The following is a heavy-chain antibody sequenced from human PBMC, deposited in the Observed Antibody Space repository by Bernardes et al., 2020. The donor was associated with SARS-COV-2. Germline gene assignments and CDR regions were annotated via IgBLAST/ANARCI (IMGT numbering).Heavy chain of an antibody. CDR3: ARALISDCSGGSCYPDYGDYFDY. J-gene: IGHJ4*02. V-gene: IGHV1-18*01. CDR1: GYTFTAYV. CDR2: ISAYNGYT. D-gene: IGHD2-15*01. Sequence: AGVKVSCKTSGYTFTAYVIIWVRQAPGQGLESMGWISAYNGYTNYAQNFQGRVTMTTDTSTSTAYMELRSLRSDDTAVYYCARALISDCSGGSCYPDYGDYFDYWGQGTLLTVSS.